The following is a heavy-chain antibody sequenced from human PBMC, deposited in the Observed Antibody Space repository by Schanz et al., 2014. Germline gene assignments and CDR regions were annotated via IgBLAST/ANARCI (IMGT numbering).Heavy chain of an antibody. V-gene: IGHV1-18*01. D-gene: IGHD3-10*01. CDR1: GYTFTSYG. J-gene: IGHJ6*02. Sequence: QLMQSGSEVRKPGASVKVSCKASGYTFTSYGITWVRQAPGQGLEWMGWISVYHGHTNYAEKVHGRVTITTDTSTSTAYMELRSLISDDTAVYYCVRDAGWAFGDYHDMDVWGQGTTVTVSS. CDR2: ISVYHGHT. CDR3: VRDAGWAFGDYHDMDV.